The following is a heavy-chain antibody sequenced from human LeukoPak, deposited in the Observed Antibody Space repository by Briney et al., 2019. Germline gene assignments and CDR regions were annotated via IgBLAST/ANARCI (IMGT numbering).Heavy chain of an antibody. V-gene: IGHV5-51*01. CDR3: ARRIYGSDSTFDH. Sequence: GESLKIPCKGSGYSFTSYWIGWVRQMPGKGLEWMGIIYPGDSDTTYSPSFQGQVTISADKSISTAYLQWSSLKASDTAMYYCARRIYGSDSTFDHWGQGTLVTVSS. CDR1: GYSFTSYW. CDR2: IYPGDSDT. D-gene: IGHD3-10*01. J-gene: IGHJ4*02.